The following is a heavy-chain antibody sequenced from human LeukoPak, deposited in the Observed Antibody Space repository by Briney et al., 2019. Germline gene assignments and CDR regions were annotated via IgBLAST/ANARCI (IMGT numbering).Heavy chain of an antibody. D-gene: IGHD6-13*01. J-gene: IGHJ6*02. CDR1: GFTFSDYY. CDR3: ARGRQQLVPYYYYYGMDV. CDR2: ISSSGSTI. V-gene: IGHV3-11*01. Sequence: GGSLRLSCAASGFTFSDYYMSWIRQAPGKGLEWVSYISSSGSTIYYADSVKGRFTISRDNAKSSLYLQMNSLRAEDTAVYYCARGRQQLVPYYYYYGMDVWGQGTTVTVSS.